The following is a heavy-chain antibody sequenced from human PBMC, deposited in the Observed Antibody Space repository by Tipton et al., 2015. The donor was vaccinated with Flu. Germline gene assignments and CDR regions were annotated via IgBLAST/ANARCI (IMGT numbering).Heavy chain of an antibody. CDR3: ARGPLPDSNWYNGLGV. V-gene: IGHV3-13*01. Sequence: SLRLSCEASGFTFSSYGMHWVRHVTGKGLEWVSGIGSSGDTYYAGSVKGRFTISRENGKNSLYLQMNSLRAGDTAVYYCARGPLPDSNWYNGLGVWGQGTTVTVFS. J-gene: IGHJ6*02. CDR1: GFTFSSYG. CDR2: IGSSGDT. D-gene: IGHD6-13*01.